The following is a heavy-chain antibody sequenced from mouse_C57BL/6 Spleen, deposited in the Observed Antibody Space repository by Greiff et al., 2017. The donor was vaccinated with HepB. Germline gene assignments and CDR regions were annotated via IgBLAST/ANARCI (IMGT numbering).Heavy chain of an antibody. CDR3: VRESGNHWYFDV. V-gene: IGHV10-3*01. CDR2: IRSKSSNYAT. CDR1: GFTFNTYA. D-gene: IGHD1-3*01. J-gene: IGHJ1*03. Sequence: EVQGVESGGGLVQPKGSLKLSCAASGFTFNTYAMHWVRQAPGKGLEWVARIRSKSSNYATYYADSVKDRFTISRDDSQSMLYLQMNNLKTEDTAMYYCVRESGNHWYFDVWGTGTTVTVSS.